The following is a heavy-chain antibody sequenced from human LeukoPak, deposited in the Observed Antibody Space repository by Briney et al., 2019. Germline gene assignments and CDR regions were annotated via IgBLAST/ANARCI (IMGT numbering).Heavy chain of an antibody. CDR1: GGSISSGGYY. CDR2: IYHSGST. Sequence: SETLSLTCTVSGGSISSGGYYWSWIRQPPGKGLEWIGYIYHSGSTYYNPSLKSRVTISVDRSKNQFSLKLSSVTAADTAVYYCARGVDIAMGGDYWGQGTLVTVSS. CDR3: ARGVDIAMGGDY. V-gene: IGHV4-30-2*01. D-gene: IGHD5-18*01. J-gene: IGHJ4*02.